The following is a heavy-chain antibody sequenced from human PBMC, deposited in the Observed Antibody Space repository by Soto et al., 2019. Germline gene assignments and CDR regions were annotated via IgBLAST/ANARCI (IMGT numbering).Heavy chain of an antibody. CDR1: GYTFTGHY. CDR3: GRGRSGQIVVFY. V-gene: IGHV1-2*02. Sequence: GASVKVSCKASGYTFTGHYIHWVRQAPEQGPEWMGEIGPKSGATRYAQKFQGRVTMTVDMSITTVYMELSNLSPDDTAVYYCGRGRSGQIVVFYWGQGTPVTVSS. D-gene: IGHD5-12*01. J-gene: IGHJ4*02. CDR2: IGPKSGAT.